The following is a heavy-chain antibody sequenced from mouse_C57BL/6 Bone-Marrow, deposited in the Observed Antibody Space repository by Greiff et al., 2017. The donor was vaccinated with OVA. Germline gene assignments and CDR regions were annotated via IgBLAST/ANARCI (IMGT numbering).Heavy chain of an antibody. Sequence: QVQLQQSGAELARPGASVKLSCKASGYTFTSYGISWVKQRTGQGLEWIGEIYPRSGNTYYNEKFKGKATLTADKSSSTAYMGLRSLTSEDSAVYFCARSPAYYSPDYWGQGTTLTVSS. CDR1: GYTFTSYG. V-gene: IGHV1-81*01. J-gene: IGHJ2*01. CDR2: IYPRSGNT. D-gene: IGHD2-12*01. CDR3: ARSPAYYSPDY.